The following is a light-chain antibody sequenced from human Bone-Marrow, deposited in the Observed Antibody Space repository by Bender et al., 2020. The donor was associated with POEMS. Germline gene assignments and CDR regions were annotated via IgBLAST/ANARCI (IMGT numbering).Light chain of an antibody. CDR2: ENN. V-gene: IGLV1-51*02. Sequence: QSVLAQPPSVSAAPGDKVTIACSGSTYDMGYNSVSWYQQIPGTAPKLLIYENNRRPSGIPARFSGSKSGTSATLDITGLQTGDEADYYCASWHSSLTAVFGGGTKLTV. J-gene: IGLJ3*02. CDR1: TYDMGYNS. CDR3: ASWHSSLTAV.